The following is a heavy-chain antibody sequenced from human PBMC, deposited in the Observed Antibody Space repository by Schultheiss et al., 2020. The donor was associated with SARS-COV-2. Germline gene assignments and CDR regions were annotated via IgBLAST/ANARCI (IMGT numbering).Heavy chain of an antibody. D-gene: IGHD2-15*01. Sequence: SQTLSLTCTVSGGSISSSSYYWGWIRQPPGKGLEWIGYIYYSGSTNYNPSLKSRVTISVDTSKNQFSLKLSSVTAADTAVYYCARLDIVVVVQQGPNAPFDYWGQGTLVTVSS. V-gene: IGHV4-61*05. CDR1: GGSISSSSYY. CDR3: ARLDIVVVVQQGPNAPFDY. J-gene: IGHJ4*02. CDR2: IYYSGST.